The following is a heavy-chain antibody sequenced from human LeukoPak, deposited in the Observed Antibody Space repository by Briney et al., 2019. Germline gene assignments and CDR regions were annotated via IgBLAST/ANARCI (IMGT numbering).Heavy chain of an antibody. V-gene: IGHV3-7*01. J-gene: IGHJ4*02. CDR3: ATNYGSGSYWWGYYFDY. CDR2: IKQDGSEK. D-gene: IGHD3-10*01. Sequence: GGSLRLSCAASGFTFSSYGMTWVRQAPGKGLEWVANIKQDGSEKFYVDSVKGRFTISRDNAKNSLFLQMNSLRAEDTAVYYCATNYGSGSYWWGYYFDYWGQGTLVTVSS. CDR1: GFTFSSYG.